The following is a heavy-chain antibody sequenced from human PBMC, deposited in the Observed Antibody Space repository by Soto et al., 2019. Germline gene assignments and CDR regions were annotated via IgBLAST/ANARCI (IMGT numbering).Heavy chain of an antibody. J-gene: IGHJ4*02. V-gene: IGHV4-61*01. CDR3: ARLGGSYAVPHFDY. CDR1: GGSASSGSYY. Sequence: PSETLSLTCTVSGGSASSGSYYWSWIRQPPGKGLEWIGYIYYSGSTNYNPSLKSRVTISVDTSKNQFSLKLSSVTVADTAVYYCARLGGSYAVPHFDYWGQGTLVTVSS. D-gene: IGHD1-26*01. CDR2: IYYSGST.